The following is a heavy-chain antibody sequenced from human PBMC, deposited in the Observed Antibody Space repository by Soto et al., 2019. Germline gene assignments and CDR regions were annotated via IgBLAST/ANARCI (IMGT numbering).Heavy chain of an antibody. J-gene: IGHJ4*02. D-gene: IGHD5-18*01. CDR3: ARRIVGYSYAGDYFDY. V-gene: IGHV4-39*01. CDR2: IYYSGST. Sequence: QLQLQESGPGLVKPSETLSLTCTVSGGSISSSSYYWGWIRQPPGKGLEWIGSIYYSGSTYYNPSLKRRFTIAVDTSENQFSLKLGSVSAADTAVYYCARRIVGYSYAGDYFDYWGQGSLVTVSS. CDR1: GGSISSSSYY.